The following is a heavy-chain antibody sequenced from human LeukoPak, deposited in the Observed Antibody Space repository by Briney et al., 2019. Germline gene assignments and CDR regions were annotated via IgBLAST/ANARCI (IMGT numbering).Heavy chain of an antibody. CDR3: ARSPLSDY. J-gene: IGHJ4*02. V-gene: IGHV3-53*01. CDR2: IYSGGST. Sequence: GGSLRLSCAASGFTFSSYEMNWVRQAPGKGLEWVSVIYSGGSTYYADSVKGRFTISRDNSKNTLYLQMNSLRAEDTAVYYCARSPLSDYWGQGTLVTVSS. D-gene: IGHD3-16*02. CDR1: GFTFSSYE.